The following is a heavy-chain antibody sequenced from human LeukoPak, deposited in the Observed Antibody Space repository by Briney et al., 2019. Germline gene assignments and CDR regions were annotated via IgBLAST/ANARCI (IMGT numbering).Heavy chain of an antibody. CDR2: IYPGDSDT. CDR1: GYSFTSYW. CDR3: ARIQPTTYYYYYGMDV. D-gene: IGHD1-1*01. V-gene: IGHV5-51*01. Sequence: GESLKTSWKGSGYSFTSYWLGWVRQMPGKGLELMGIIYPGDSDTRYSPSFQGQVTISADKSISTAYLQWSSLKASDTAMYYCARIQPTTYYYYYGMDVWGQGTTVTVSS. J-gene: IGHJ6*02.